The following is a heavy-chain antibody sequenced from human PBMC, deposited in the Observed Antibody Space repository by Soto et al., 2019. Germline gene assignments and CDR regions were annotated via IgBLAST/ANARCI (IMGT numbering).Heavy chain of an antibody. CDR1: GGTVASSHW. Sequence: PSVPLSLTCFISGGTVASSHWWSWVRQSPGRGLEWIGNVYHTGDTNFNPSLQSRVTFSVDKSNNQFSLRLTSVTAADTTVYLCAREIVTVGVNTYIDPWGPGSRVTVSP. CDR3: AREIVTVGVNTYIDP. D-gene: IGHD2-21*02. V-gene: IGHV4-4*02. CDR2: VYHTGDT. J-gene: IGHJ5*02.